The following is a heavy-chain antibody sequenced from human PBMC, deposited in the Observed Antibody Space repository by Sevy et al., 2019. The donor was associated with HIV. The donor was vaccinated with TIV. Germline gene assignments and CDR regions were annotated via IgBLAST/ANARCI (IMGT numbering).Heavy chain of an antibody. CDR2: LYYSGVT. J-gene: IGHJ6*02. CDR1: GDSIDSNY. V-gene: IGHV4-59*01. Sequence: SETLSLTCTVSGDSIDSNYWNWIRQPPGKGLEWIGYLYYSGVTNYNPSPKSRVTISVDTSKNQFSLKLRSVTAADTAVYYCARAPTAPNGMDVWGQGTTVTVSS. CDR3: ARAPTAPNGMDV. D-gene: IGHD1-1*01.